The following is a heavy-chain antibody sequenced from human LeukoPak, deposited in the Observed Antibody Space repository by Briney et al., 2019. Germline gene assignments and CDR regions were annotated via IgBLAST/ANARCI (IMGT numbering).Heavy chain of an antibody. Sequence: SETLSLTCTVSGVSISSSNSYWGWIRQPPGKGLEWIGSIYYSGNTYYNASLKSQVSISIDTSKNQFSLRLTSVTAADTAVYYCAKDTGETWGMTGYYKSRKSYFDYWGQGTLVTVSS. CDR2: IYYSGNT. CDR3: AKDTGETWGMTGYYKSRKSYFDY. J-gene: IGHJ4*02. V-gene: IGHV4-39*02. CDR1: GVSISSSNSY. D-gene: IGHD3-9*01.